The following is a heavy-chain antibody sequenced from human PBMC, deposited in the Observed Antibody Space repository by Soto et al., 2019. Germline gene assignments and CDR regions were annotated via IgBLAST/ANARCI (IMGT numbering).Heavy chain of an antibody. CDR3: ARPVLGYCSGGSCSAPDY. CDR2: ISSSSSYI. Sequence: EVQLVESGGGLVKPGGSLRLSCAASGFTFSSYSMNWVRQAPGKGLEWVSSISSSSSYIYYADSVKGRFTISRDNAKNSLYLQMNGLRAEDTAVYYCARPVLGYCSGGSCSAPDYWGQGTLVTVSS. J-gene: IGHJ4*02. D-gene: IGHD2-15*01. V-gene: IGHV3-21*01. CDR1: GFTFSSYS.